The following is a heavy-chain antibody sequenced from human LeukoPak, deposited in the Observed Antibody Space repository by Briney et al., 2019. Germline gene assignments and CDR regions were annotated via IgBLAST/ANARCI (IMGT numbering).Heavy chain of an antibody. CDR3: TRDRAHGTQDY. CDR1: GGSFTDYF. CDR2: IYYSGRT. Sequence: SETLSLTCTDSGGSFTDYFWGWIRQPPGKGLEWIGSIYYSGRTFYNPSLKNRVSISLDTSKGQFSLNLDSVTAADTAVYFCTRDRAHGTQDYWGQGTLVTVS. D-gene: IGHD1-26*01. V-gene: IGHV4-39*07. J-gene: IGHJ4*02.